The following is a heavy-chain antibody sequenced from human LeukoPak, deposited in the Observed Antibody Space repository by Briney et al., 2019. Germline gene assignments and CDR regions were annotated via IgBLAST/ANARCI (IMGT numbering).Heavy chain of an antibody. D-gene: IGHD3-3*01. J-gene: IGHJ6*02. Sequence: GASVKVSCKVSGYTLTELSMHWVRQAPGKGLEWMGGFDPEDGETIYAQKSQGRVTMTEDTSTDTAYMELSSLRSEDTAVYYCATGAPPNYDFWSGYPYYYYYYGMDVWGQGTTVTVSS. V-gene: IGHV1-24*01. CDR2: FDPEDGET. CDR1: GYTLTELS. CDR3: ATGAPPNYDFWSGYPYYYYYYGMDV.